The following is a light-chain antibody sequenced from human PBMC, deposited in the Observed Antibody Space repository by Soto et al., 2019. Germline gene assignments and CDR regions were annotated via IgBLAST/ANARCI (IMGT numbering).Light chain of an antibody. V-gene: IGKV3-15*01. J-gene: IGKJ4*01. CDR3: QLYRNWSPLT. Sequence: EIVMTQSPATLSVSPGETATLSCRASQSVTYNLAWYQQKPCQGPRLLIYGALTSATGIPARFSGSGSGTEVALTICCLQSEDVAVYYCQLYRNWSPLTFGGGNKVDI. CDR1: QSVTYN. CDR2: GAL.